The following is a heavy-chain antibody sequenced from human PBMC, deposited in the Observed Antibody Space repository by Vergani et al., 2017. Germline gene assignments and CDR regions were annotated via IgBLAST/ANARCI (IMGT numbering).Heavy chain of an antibody. CDR1: GGSFTSYH. V-gene: IGHV4-34*01. J-gene: IGHJ6*03. CDR2: IDHTGRH. D-gene: IGHD4-11*01. CDR3: ARVNTETNGQLYYYYYMDV. Sequence: QVQLQQWGGGLLKPSETLSLTCVVNGGSFTSYHWTWIRQSPGEGLEWVGDIDHTGRHDYNPSIKSRLTMLVDKSRNQFSLTLNSVTATDTAIYFCARVNTETNGQLYYYYYMDVWGQGTAVTVS.